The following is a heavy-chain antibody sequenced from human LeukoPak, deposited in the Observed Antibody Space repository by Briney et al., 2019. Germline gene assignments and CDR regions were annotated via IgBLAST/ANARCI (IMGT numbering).Heavy chain of an antibody. Sequence: GGSLRLSCAASGFTFNRYAIHWVLQAPGKGLEWVTVIASDGNDQHYADSVKGRFTISRDNSKNTVFLQMNSLRIEDTAVYYCARDFDQGGADYYFAYWGRGTLVTVSS. CDR3: ARDFDQGGADYYFAY. D-gene: IGHD3-9*01. J-gene: IGHJ4*02. CDR2: IASDGNDQ. V-gene: IGHV3-30-3*01. CDR1: GFTFNRYA.